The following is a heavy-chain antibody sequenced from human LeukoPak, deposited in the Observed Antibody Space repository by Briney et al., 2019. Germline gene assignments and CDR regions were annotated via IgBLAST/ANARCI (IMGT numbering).Heavy chain of an antibody. J-gene: IGHJ6*02. CDR2: ISSSSSYI. Sequence: GGSLRLSCAASGFTFSSYSMNWVRQAPGKGLEWVSSISSSSSYIYYADSVKGRFTISRDNAKNSLYLQMNSLRAEDTAVYYCARDFDYSSSWSVGMDVWGQGTTVTVSS. V-gene: IGHV3-21*01. D-gene: IGHD6-13*01. CDR3: ARDFDYSSSWSVGMDV. CDR1: GFTFSSYS.